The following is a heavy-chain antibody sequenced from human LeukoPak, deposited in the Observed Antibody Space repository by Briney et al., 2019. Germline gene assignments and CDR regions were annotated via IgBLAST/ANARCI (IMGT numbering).Heavy chain of an antibody. CDR2: ISNSGGRT. J-gene: IGHJ4*02. CDR3: AKDHTLWAGAYYFDY. Sequence: GGSLRLSCAASGLTFSTYAMSRVRQAPGKGLEWVSAISNSGGRTYYADSVKGRFAIFRDNSKNTLYLQMNSLRAEDTATYYCAKDHTLWAGAYYFDYWGQGALVTVSS. D-gene: IGHD3/OR15-3a*01. V-gene: IGHV3-23*01. CDR1: GLTFSTYA.